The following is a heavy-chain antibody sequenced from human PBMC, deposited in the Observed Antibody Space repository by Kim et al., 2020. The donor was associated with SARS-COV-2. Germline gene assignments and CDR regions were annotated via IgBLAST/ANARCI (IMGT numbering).Heavy chain of an antibody. Sequence: GGSLRLSCVASGFTFRSYWMNWVRQAPGKGLEWVAGISQDGSETYYVDSARGRFTISRDNAKNSLHLQMNSLRAEDTAVYYCTGLALGETDDWWGQGTLVTVSS. D-gene: IGHD3-16*01. CDR2: ISQDGSET. J-gene: IGHJ4*02. V-gene: IGHV3-7*03. CDR3: TGLALGETDDW. CDR1: GFTFRSYW.